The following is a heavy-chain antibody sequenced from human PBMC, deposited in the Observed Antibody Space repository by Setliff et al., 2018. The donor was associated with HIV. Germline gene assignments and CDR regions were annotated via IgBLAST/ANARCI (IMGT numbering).Heavy chain of an antibody. CDR1: GFIFNNYD. CDR3: ARGNFGAAIRLQAFDL. CDR2: ITTDSNYI. D-gene: IGHD3-3*01. J-gene: IGHJ3*01. Sequence: PGGSLRLSCAASGFIFNNYDMNWVRQAPGKGPEWVSSITTDSNYIYHADSVKGRFTTSRDNAKNSLYQQMNSLRAEDTAVYYCARGNFGAAIRLQAFDLWGRGTKVTVSS. V-gene: IGHV3-21*06.